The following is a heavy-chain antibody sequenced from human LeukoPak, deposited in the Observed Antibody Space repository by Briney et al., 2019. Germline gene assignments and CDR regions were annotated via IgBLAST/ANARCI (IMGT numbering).Heavy chain of an antibody. CDR1: GYTFTSYG. CDR3: ARGYDY. V-gene: IGHV1-18*01. Sequence: ASVKVSCKASGYTFTSYGISWVRQAPGQGLEWMGWISAYNGNTNYAQKFQGRVTITADESTSTAYMELSSLRSEDTAVYYCARGYDYWGQGTLVTVSS. J-gene: IGHJ4*02. CDR2: ISAYNGNT.